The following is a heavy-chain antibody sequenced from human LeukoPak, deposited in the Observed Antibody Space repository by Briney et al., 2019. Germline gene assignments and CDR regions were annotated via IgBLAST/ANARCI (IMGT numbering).Heavy chain of an antibody. V-gene: IGHV3-21*01. CDR3: ARGGRLLYYFDY. CDR2: ISSSSSYI. D-gene: IGHD6-25*01. CDR1: GFTFSSYS. J-gene: IGHJ4*02. Sequence: GGSVRLSCAASGFTFSSYSMNWVRQAPGKGLEWVSSISSSSSYIYYADSVKGRFTISRDNAKNSLYLQMNSLRAADTAVYYCARGGRLLYYFDYWGQGALVTVSS.